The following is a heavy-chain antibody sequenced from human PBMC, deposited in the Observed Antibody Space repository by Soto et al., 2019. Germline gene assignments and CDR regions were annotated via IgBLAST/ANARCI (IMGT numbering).Heavy chain of an antibody. CDR3: ARSDITGTTYYFDY. CDR2: IWYDGSNK. V-gene: IGHV3-33*08. CDR1: GFTFSSYG. D-gene: IGHD1-7*01. Sequence: GGSLRLSCAASGFTFSSYGMHWVRQAPGKGLEWVAVIWYDGSNKYYADSVKGRFTISRDNSKNTLYLQMNSLRAEDTAVYYCARSDITGTTYYFDYWGQGTLVTVSS. J-gene: IGHJ4*02.